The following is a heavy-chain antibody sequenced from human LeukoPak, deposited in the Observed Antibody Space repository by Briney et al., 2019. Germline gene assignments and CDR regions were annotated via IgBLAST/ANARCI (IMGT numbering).Heavy chain of an antibody. V-gene: IGHV3-21*04. D-gene: IGHD3-22*01. CDR2: ISSSSSYI. J-gene: IGHJ6*03. Sequence: GGSLRLSCAASGFTFSSYSMNWVRQAPGKGLEWVSSISSSSSYIYYADSVKGRFTISRDNAKNSLYLQMNSLRAEDTALYYCARSSGSDYYYYYYMDGWGKGTTVTVSS. CDR1: GFTFSSYS. CDR3: ARSSGSDYYYYYYMDG.